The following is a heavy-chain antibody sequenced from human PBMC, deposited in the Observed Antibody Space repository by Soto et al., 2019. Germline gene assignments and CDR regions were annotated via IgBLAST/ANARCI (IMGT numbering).Heavy chain of an antibody. CDR1: GGYISSADFF. J-gene: IGHJ4*02. CDR3: ARQPQLPMDRNDL. V-gene: IGHV4-30-4*01. CDR2: IYYSGTT. Sequence: LSLTCTVSGGYISSADFFWAGLRQPQGEGLEWLVYIYYSGTTYYNPSLEGRLIISIDTYRHHFSLSLNSVTAADTAAYFCARQPQLPMDRNDLWGQGDQVTVSS. D-gene: IGHD3-10*01.